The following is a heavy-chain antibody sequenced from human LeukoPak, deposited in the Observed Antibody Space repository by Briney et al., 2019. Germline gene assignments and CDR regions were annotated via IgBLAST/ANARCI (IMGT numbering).Heavy chain of an antibody. D-gene: IGHD6-6*01. Sequence: GGSLRLSCAASGFTFDDYAMHWVRQAPGKGLEWVSGISWNSGSIGYADSVKGRFTISRDNAKNSLYLQMNGLRAEDTALYYCATSGKYAFDIWGQGTMVTVSS. CDR1: GFTFDDYA. CDR2: ISWNSGSI. V-gene: IGHV3-9*01. CDR3: ATSGKYAFDI. J-gene: IGHJ3*02.